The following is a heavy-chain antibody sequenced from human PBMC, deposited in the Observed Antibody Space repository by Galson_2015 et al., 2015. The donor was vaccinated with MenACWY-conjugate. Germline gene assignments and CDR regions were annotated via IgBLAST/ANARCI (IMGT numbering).Heavy chain of an antibody. D-gene: IGHD3-22*01. Sequence: SLRLSCAASGFTFSSYWMHWVRQPPGKGLGWVSRINSDGSTTKYADPVKGRFTISRDNAKNTLYLEMKSLRAEDTAVYYCARDFKDSNDYYNRWDAWYWGQGTLVAVSS. V-gene: IGHV3-74*03. CDR3: ARDFKDSNDYYNRWDAWY. CDR2: INSDGSTT. J-gene: IGHJ4*02. CDR1: GFTFSSYW.